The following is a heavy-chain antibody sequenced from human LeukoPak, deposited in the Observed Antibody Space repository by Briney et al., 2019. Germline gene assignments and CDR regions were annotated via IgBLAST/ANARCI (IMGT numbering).Heavy chain of an antibody. V-gene: IGHV3-53*05. J-gene: IGHJ5*02. D-gene: IGHD2-2*01. CDR1: GFTVSSNY. CDR3: ARTRCSSSNCFKGWYDP. Sequence: PGGSLRLSCAASGFTVSSNYMSWVRQAPGKGLEWVSVIYSGGSTYYADSVKGRFTISRDNSKNTLYLQMNSLRSADTAIYYCARTRCSSSNCFKGWYDPWGQGTLVTVSS. CDR2: IYSGGST.